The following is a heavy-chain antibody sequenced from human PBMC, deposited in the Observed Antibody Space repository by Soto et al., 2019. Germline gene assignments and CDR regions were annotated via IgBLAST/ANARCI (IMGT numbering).Heavy chain of an antibody. CDR2: IYISGTT. D-gene: IGHD3-3*01. J-gene: IGHJ5*02. CDR1: GGSMNAHF. CDR3: ATRITVFGLLIPPFDP. Sequence: SETLSLTCTVSGGSMNAHFWSWIRQSAGKGLEWIGHIYISGTTMYNPSLKSRVTMSVDPPKNQLSLKLTSVTAADTAIYYCATRITVFGLLIPPFDPWGQGTQVTVSS. V-gene: IGHV4-4*07.